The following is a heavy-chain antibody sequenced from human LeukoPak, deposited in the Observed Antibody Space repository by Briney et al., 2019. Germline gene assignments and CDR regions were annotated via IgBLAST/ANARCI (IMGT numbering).Heavy chain of an antibody. CDR2: IYYSGST. J-gene: IGHJ6*02. Sequence: SETLSLTCTVSGGSVSSGRYYWSWIRQPPGKGLEWIGYIYYSGSTNYNPSLKSRVTISVDTSKNQFSLKLSSVTAADTAVYYCARQGYSYGIYYYGMDVWGQGTTVTVSS. V-gene: IGHV4-61*01. CDR3: ARQGYSYGIYYYGMDV. D-gene: IGHD5-18*01. CDR1: GGSVSSGRYY.